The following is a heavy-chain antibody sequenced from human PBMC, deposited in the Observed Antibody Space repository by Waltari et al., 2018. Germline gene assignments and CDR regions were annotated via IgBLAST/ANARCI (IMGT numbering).Heavy chain of an antibody. J-gene: IGHJ4*02. V-gene: IGHV4-34*01. CDR1: GGSFSGYY. Sequence: QVQLQQWGAGLLKPSETLSLTCAVYGGSFSGYYWSWIRQPPGRGLEGIGEINHSGSTNSHPSLKRRVTISGDTSKNQFSLKLSSVTAADTAVYYCARGGYSGYGGFDYWGQGTLVTVSS. D-gene: IGHD5-12*01. CDR3: ARGGYSGYGGFDY. CDR2: INHSGST.